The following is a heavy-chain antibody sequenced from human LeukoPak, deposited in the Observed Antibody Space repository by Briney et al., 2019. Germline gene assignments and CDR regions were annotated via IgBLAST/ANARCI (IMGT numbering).Heavy chain of an antibody. J-gene: IGHJ4*02. D-gene: IGHD3-16*02. CDR2: ISPYNGKT. CDR1: GYAFTNYV. V-gene: IGHV1-18*01. Sequence: ASVKVSCKASGYAFTNYVISWVRQAPGQGLEGRGWISPYNGKTDYAEKLQDRVTMTADTSTSTFYMELQSLRSDDTAVYYCARELPVWGSYRYFGHRGQGTVVTVSS. CDR3: ARELPVWGSYRYFGH.